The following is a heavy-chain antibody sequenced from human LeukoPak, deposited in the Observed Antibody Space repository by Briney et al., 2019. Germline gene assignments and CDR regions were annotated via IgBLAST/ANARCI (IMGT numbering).Heavy chain of an antibody. V-gene: IGHV1-69*04. Sequence: ASVKVSCKASGGTYSSYAISWVRQAPGQGLEWMGRIIPILGIANYAQKFQGRVTITADKSTSTAYMELSSLRSEDTAVYYCASIVRTYYDFWSGYPYYYYYGMDVWGQGTTVTVSS. J-gene: IGHJ6*02. CDR2: IIPILGIA. CDR3: ASIVRTYYDFWSGYPYYYYYGMDV. D-gene: IGHD3-3*01. CDR1: GGTYSSYA.